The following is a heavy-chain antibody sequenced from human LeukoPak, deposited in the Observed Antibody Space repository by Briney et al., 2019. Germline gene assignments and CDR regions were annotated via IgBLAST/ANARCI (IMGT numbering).Heavy chain of an antibody. CDR1: GFTFSSYS. CDR2: ISSSSSYI. Sequence: PGGSLRLSCAASGFTFSSYSINWVRQAPGKGLEWVSSISSSSSYIYYADSVRGRFTISRDNSKNTLYLQMNSLRAEDTAVYYCAKDQMTGYSSSWYIQRRYGMDVWGQGTTVTVSS. CDR3: AKDQMTGYSSSWYIQRRYGMDV. J-gene: IGHJ6*02. D-gene: IGHD6-13*01. V-gene: IGHV3-21*01.